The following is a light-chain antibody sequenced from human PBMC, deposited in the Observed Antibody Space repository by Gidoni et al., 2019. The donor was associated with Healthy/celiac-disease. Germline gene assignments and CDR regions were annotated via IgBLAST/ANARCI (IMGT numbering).Light chain of an antibody. CDR2: GAS. CDR3: QQYNNWPPLT. CDR1: QSVSSN. J-gene: IGKJ4*01. V-gene: IGKV3-15*01. Sequence: IVMTQSPATLSVSPGERATLSCRARQSVSSNLAWYQQKPGQAPRLLIYGASTRATGIPARFSGSGSGTEFTLTISSLQSEDFAVYYCQQYNNWPPLTFGGGTKVEIK.